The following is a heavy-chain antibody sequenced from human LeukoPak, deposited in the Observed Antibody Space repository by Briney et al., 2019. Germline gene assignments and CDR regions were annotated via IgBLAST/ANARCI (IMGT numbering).Heavy chain of an antibody. J-gene: IGHJ4*02. D-gene: IGHD6-13*01. Sequence: GGSLRLSCAASGFTFSSYSMNWVRQAPGKGLEWVSSISSSSSYIYYADSVKGRFTISRDNAKNSLYLQMNSLRAEDTAVYFCARSHASYSTSWLFSYYFDYWGQGGLVTVSS. CDR1: GFTFSSYS. V-gene: IGHV3-21*01. CDR3: ARSHASYSTSWLFSYYFDY. CDR2: ISSSSSYI.